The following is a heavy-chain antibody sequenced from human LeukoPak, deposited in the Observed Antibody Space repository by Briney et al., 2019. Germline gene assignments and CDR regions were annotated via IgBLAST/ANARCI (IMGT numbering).Heavy chain of an antibody. CDR2: INHSGST. Sequence: KASETLSLTCAVYGGSFSGYYWSWIRQPPGKGLEWIGEINHSGSTNYNPSLKSRVTISVDTSKNQFSLKLSSVTAADTAVYYCASSYDSSGYLPFDPWGQGTLVTVSS. J-gene: IGHJ5*02. V-gene: IGHV4-34*01. CDR3: ASSYDSSGYLPFDP. D-gene: IGHD3-22*01. CDR1: GGSFSGYY.